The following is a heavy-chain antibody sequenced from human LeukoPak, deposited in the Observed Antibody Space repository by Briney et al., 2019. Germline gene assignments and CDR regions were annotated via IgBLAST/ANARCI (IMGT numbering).Heavy chain of an antibody. CDR2: ISWDGAYT. J-gene: IGHJ4*02. Sequence: GGSLRLSCAASGFTFDDYAMHWVRHAPGKGLEWVSLISWDGAYTYYADSVKGRFTISRDNSKHSLYLQMNSLTAEDTALYYCAKDSIAVTGTGYIDYWGQGTLVTVSS. CDR3: AKDSIAVTGTGYIDY. CDR1: GFTFDDYA. V-gene: IGHV3-43D*03. D-gene: IGHD6-19*01.